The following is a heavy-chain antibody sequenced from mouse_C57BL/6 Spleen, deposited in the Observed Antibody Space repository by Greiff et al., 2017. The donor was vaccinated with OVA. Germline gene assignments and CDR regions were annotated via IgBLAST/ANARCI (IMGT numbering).Heavy chain of an antibody. CDR2: INPGSGGT. D-gene: IGHD1-1*01. CDR1: GYAFTNYL. J-gene: IGHJ2*01. V-gene: IGHV1-54*01. Sequence: VHLVESGAELVRPGTSVKVSCKASGYAFTNYLIEWVKQRPGQGLEWIGVINPGSGGTNYNEKFKGKETLTADKSSSTAYMQLSSLTSEDSAVYFCARRYYGSSPYFDYWGQGTTLTVSS. CDR3: ARRYYGSSPYFDY.